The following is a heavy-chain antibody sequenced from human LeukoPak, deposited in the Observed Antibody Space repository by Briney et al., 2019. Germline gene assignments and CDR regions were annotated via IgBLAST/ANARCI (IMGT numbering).Heavy chain of an antibody. V-gene: IGHV3-21*01. CDR1: GFTFSSYA. D-gene: IGHD2-15*01. CDR3: ARARYCSGGSCYSKVSEYFQH. J-gene: IGHJ1*01. Sequence: GGPLRLSCAASGFTFSSYAMNWVRQAPGKGLEWVSSISSSSSYIYYADSVKGRFTISRDNAKNSLYLQMNSLGAEDTAVYYCARARYCSGGSCYSKVSEYFQHWGQGTLVTVSS. CDR2: ISSSSSYI.